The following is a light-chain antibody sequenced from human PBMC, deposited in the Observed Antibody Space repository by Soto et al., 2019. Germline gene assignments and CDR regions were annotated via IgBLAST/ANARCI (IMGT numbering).Light chain of an antibody. V-gene: IGKV3D-15*01. J-gene: IGKJ1*01. CDR1: QSVSSGH. Sequence: DIVLTQSPGTLSLSPGERASLSCRAIQSVSSGHLAWYQQKPGQAPRLLIYGASSRATGIPARFSGSGSGTEFTLTISTLQSEDFAIYYCQHYNNWPPWTFGQGTKVDIK. CDR3: QHYNNWPPWT. CDR2: GAS.